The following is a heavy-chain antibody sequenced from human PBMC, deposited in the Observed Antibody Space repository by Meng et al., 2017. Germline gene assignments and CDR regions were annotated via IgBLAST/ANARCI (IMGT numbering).Heavy chain of an antibody. CDR3: ARASNNWGDAYYFDY. V-gene: IGHV1-46*01. CDR2: INPSGGST. CDR1: GYTFTSYY. J-gene: IGHJ4*02. D-gene: IGHD7-27*01. Sequence: SVKVSCKASGYTFTSYYMHWVRQAPGQGLEWMGIINPSGGSTSYAQKFQGRVTMTRDTSTSTVYMELSSLRSEDTAVYYCARASNNWGDAYYFDYWGQGTLVTVSS.